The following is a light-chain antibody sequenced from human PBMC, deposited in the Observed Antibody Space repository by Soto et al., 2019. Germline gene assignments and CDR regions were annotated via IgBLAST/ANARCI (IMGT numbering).Light chain of an antibody. CDR3: QQYDQWPIT. V-gene: IGKV3-15*01. CDR1: QSVPGSD. CDR2: GAS. Sequence: EIVLTPSPGTLSLSPGERATLSCRASQSVPGSDVARYQQKPGQAPRLPIYGASARALGIPDRFSGSGSGTEFSFTVTSLQSEDFAVYYCQQYDQWPITFGQGTRLEIK. J-gene: IGKJ5*01.